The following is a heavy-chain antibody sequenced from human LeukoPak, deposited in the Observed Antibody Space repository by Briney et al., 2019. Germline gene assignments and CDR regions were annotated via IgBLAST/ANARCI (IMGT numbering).Heavy chain of an antibody. CDR1: GFTFSTYA. J-gene: IGHJ4*02. D-gene: IGHD3-22*01. Sequence: GGSLRLSCAASGFTFSTYAMHWVRQAPGKGLEWVSAISGSGGSTYYADSVKGRFTISRDNSKNTLYLQMNSLRAEDTAVYYCAKVRFEDETYYYDSSGYYIVDYWGQGTLVTVSS. CDR2: ISGSGGST. V-gene: IGHV3-23*01. CDR3: AKVRFEDETYYYDSSGYYIVDY.